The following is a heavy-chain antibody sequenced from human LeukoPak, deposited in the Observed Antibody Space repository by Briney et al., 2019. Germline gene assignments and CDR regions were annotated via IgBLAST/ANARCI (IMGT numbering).Heavy chain of an antibody. J-gene: IGHJ3*02. V-gene: IGHV4-4*02. CDR3: ATTTVTTRHAFDI. CDR2: IYHSGGT. Sequence: SGTLSLTCAVSGGSISSSNWWSWVRQPPGKGLEWIGEIYHSGGTNYNPSLKSRVTISVDKSKNQFSLKLSSVTAADTAVYYCATTTVTTRHAFDIWGQGTMVTVSS. D-gene: IGHD4-17*01. CDR1: GGSISSSNW.